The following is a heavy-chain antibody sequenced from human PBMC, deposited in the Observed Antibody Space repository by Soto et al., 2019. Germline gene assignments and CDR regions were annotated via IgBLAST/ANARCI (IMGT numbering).Heavy chain of an antibody. Sequence: QVQLQQWGAGLLKPSETLSLTCAVSNGSFSVYYWTWIRQPPGQGLEWIGEINHAGSTNYKPSLKSRVTISLDTSRNQFSLKLSSVTAADTAVYYCARDATRRGACDIWGQGTMVTVSS. J-gene: IGHJ3*02. CDR1: NGSFSVYY. CDR3: ARDATRRGACDI. V-gene: IGHV4-34*02. D-gene: IGHD2-15*01. CDR2: INHAGST.